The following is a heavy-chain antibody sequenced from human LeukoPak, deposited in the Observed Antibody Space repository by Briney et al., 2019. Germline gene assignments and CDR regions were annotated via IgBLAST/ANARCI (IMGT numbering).Heavy chain of an antibody. CDR1: RFAFSNSD. V-gene: IGHV3-23*01. CDR2: VSASGRST. D-gene: IGHD4-17*01. Sequence: PGGSLRLSCAASRFAFSNSDVSWVRQAPGKGLEWVSTVSASGRSTYYADSVKGRFTVSRDNSRYTVYLQMNSLSAGDTATYYCARDRYYGDYVGGWYFDLWGRGTLVTVSS. J-gene: IGHJ2*01. CDR3: ARDRYYGDYVGGWYFDL.